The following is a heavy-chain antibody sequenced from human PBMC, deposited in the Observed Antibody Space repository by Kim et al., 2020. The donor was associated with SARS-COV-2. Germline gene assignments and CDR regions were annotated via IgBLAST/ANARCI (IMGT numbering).Heavy chain of an antibody. V-gene: IGHV4-59*10. CDR3: ARYGSGGTYFDY. J-gene: IGHJ4*02. Sequence: IYKPALKSRLTLSLETSKNQFSLNLNYGTAADAAVYYCARYGSGGTYFDYWGQGILVTVSS. D-gene: IGHD1-1*01.